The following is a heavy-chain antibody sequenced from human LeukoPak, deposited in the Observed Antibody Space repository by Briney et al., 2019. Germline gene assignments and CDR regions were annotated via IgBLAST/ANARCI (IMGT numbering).Heavy chain of an antibody. CDR1: GYSFTSYW. D-gene: IGHD3-3*01. CDR3: ARQPQFWSGYYAFDI. CDR2: IYPRDSDT. J-gene: IGHJ3*02. V-gene: IGHV5-51*01. Sequence: GESLKISCKGSGYSFTSYWIGWVRQMPGKGLDWMGIIYPRDSDTRYNPSFQGQVTISADKSISTAYLQWSSLKASDTAMYYCARQPQFWSGYYAFDIWGQGTMVTVSS.